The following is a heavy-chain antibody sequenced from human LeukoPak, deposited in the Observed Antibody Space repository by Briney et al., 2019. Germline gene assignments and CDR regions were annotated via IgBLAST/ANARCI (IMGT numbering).Heavy chain of an antibody. CDR3: ARDLTYYYGSGSYPGGDY. D-gene: IGHD3-10*01. J-gene: IGHJ4*02. V-gene: IGHV1-69*05. CDR1: GGTFSSYA. CDR2: IIPIFGTA. Sequence: ASVKVSCKASGGTFSSYAISWVRQAPGLGLEWMGGIIPIFGTANYAQKLQGRVTMTTDTSTSTAYIELRSLRSDDTAVYYCARDLTYYYGSGSYPGGDYWGQGTLVSVSS.